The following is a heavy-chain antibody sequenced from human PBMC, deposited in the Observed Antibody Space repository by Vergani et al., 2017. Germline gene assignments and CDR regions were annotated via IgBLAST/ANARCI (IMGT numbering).Heavy chain of an antibody. Sequence: EVQLVESGGGLVKPGGSLRLSCAASGFTFSSYSMNWVRQAPGKGLEWVSSISSSSSYIYYADSVKGRFTISRDNAKNSLYLQMNSLRAEDTAVYYCARVLLPVVAATYYYYGMDVWGQGTTVTVSS. CDR2: ISSSSSYI. J-gene: IGHJ6*02. D-gene: IGHD2-15*01. V-gene: IGHV3-21*01. CDR1: GFTFSSYS. CDR3: ARVLLPVVAATYYYYGMDV.